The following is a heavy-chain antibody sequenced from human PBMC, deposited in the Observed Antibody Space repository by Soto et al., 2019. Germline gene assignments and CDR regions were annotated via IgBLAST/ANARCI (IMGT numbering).Heavy chain of an antibody. D-gene: IGHD3-3*01. CDR3: AGSITIFGVVIHNWFDP. CDR1: GGNISSSSCY. CDR2: IYYSGST. V-gene: IGHV4-39*01. Sequence: SETKSLTCTVAGGNISSSSCYWGWIRKPPGKGLEWIGSIYYSGSTYYNPSLKSRVTISVDTSKNQFSLKLSSVTAADTAVYYCAGSITIFGVVIHNWFDPWGQGTLVTVSS. J-gene: IGHJ5*02.